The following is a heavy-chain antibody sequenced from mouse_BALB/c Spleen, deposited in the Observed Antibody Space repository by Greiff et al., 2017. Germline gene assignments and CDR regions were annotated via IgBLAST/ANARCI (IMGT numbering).Heavy chain of an antibody. CDR1: GFTFSDYG. CDR3: AREGFAY. J-gene: IGHJ3*01. V-gene: IGHV5-15*02. CDR2: ISNLAYSI. Sequence: EVQRVESGGGLVQPGGSRKLSCAASGFTFSDYGMAWVRQAPGKGPEWVAFISNLAYSIYYADTVTGRFTISRENAKNTLYLEMSSLRSEDTAMYYCAREGFAYWGQGTLVTVSA.